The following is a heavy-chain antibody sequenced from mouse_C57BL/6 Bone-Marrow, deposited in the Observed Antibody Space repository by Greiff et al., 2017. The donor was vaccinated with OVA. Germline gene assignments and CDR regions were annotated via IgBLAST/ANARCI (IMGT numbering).Heavy chain of an antibody. D-gene: IGHD1-1*01. V-gene: IGHV1-80*01. CDR1: GYAFSSYW. CDR3: SRGEERYGSKRRYFDY. CDR2: IYPGDGDT. J-gene: IGHJ2*01. Sequence: VQRVESGAELVKPGASVKISCKASGYAFSSYWMNWVKQRPGKGLEWIGQIYPGDGDTNYNGKFKGKATLTADKSSSTAYMQLSRLTSEASAVYFCSRGEERYGSKRRYFDYWGQGTTLTVSS.